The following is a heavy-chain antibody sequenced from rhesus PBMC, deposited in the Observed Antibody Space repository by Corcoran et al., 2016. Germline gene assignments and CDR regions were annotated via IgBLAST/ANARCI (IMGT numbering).Heavy chain of an antibody. J-gene: IGHJ4*01. V-gene: IGHV3S4*01. CDR2: ISSVSSYI. Sequence: EVQLVESGGGLVQPGGSLRLACAASGFTFSDYYMSWVRQAPGKGLEWVSSISSVSSYIYYADSVKGRFTISRDNAKNSLSLQMNSLQTEDTTVYYCTRDKGIAAAGTIDYWGQGVLVTVSS. CDR1: GFTFSDYY. D-gene: IGHD6-25*01. CDR3: TRDKGIAAAGTIDY.